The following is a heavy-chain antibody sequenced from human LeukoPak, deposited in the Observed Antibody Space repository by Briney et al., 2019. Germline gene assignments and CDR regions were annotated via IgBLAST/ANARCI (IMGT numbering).Heavy chain of an antibody. D-gene: IGHD2-2*01. Sequence: GRSLRLLCAVCGFLFRSYDLHWVRQASGKGLEWVVVISYDGSNKYYADSAKDRFTVSRDNSKNTLYLQMNSLRAEDTAVYYCARDLGTHCSSTSCPRGAFDYWGQGTLVTVSS. CDR1: GFLFRSYD. CDR3: ARDLGTHCSSTSCPRGAFDY. J-gene: IGHJ4*02. CDR2: ISYDGSNK. V-gene: IGHV3-30*04.